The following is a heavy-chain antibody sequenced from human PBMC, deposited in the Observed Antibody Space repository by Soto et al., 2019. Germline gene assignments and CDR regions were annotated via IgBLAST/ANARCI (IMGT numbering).Heavy chain of an antibody. D-gene: IGHD2-15*01. CDR1: GFTFSSYG. J-gene: IGHJ4*02. CDR3: AKEVPGSSFTYYFDY. V-gene: IGHV3-30*18. Sequence: GGSLRLSCAASGFTFSSYGMHWVRQAPGKGLEWVAVISYDGSNKYYADSVKGRFTISRDNSKNTLYLQMNSLRAEDTAVYYCAKEVPGSSFTYYFDYWGQGTLVTVSS. CDR2: ISYDGSNK.